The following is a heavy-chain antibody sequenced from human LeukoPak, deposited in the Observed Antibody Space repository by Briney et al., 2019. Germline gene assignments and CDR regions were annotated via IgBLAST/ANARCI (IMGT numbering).Heavy chain of an antibody. CDR1: GLTFSSYN. CDR3: AREMGGYPFDY. V-gene: IGHV3-21*01. CDR2: ISRSSTYI. D-gene: IGHD5-12*01. J-gene: IGHJ4*02. Sequence: GGSLRLSCAASGLTFSSYNMNWVRQAPGKGLEWVSSISRSSTYISYADSVKGRFTISRDNAKNSLYLQVNSLRAEDTAVYYCAREMGGYPFDYWGQGTLVTVSS.